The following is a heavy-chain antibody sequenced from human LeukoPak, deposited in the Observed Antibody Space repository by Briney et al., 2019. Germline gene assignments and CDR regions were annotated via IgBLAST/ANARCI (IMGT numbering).Heavy chain of an antibody. V-gene: IGHV4-61*02. Sequence: SETLSLTCTVSGGSISSGSYYWSWIRQPAGKGLEWIGRIYTSGSTNYNPSLKSRVTISVDTSKNQFSLKLSSVTAADTAVYYCARDERDGYFPSDYWGQGTLVTVSS. CDR1: GGSISSGSYY. CDR3: ARDERDGYFPSDY. D-gene: IGHD5-24*01. J-gene: IGHJ4*02. CDR2: IYTSGST.